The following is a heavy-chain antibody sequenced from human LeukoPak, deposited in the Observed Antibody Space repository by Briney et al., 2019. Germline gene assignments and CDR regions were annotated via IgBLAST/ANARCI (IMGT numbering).Heavy chain of an antibody. D-gene: IGHD1-26*01. CDR2: FDPENGEA. Sequence: ASVKVSCKLSGDSLTELSMHWVRQAPGKGPEWMGGFDPENGEAIYAQKFHGRVTMTEDTSTDTVYMELSSLRSDDTAVYYCAGGGIYSLLDYWGQGTLVTVSS. J-gene: IGHJ4*02. CDR1: GDSLTELS. CDR3: AGGGIYSLLDY. V-gene: IGHV1-24*01.